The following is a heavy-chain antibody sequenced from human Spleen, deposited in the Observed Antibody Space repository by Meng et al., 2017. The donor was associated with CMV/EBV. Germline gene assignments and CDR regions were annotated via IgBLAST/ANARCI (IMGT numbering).Heavy chain of an antibody. Sequence: GESLKISCAASGFTVSSNYMSWVRQAPGKGLEWVSVIYSGGSTYYADSVKGRFTISRDNSKNTLYLQMNSLRAEDTAVYYGARTAWDSSGFRFDPWGQGTLVTVSS. V-gene: IGHV3-53*01. CDR2: IYSGGST. CDR3: ARTAWDSSGFRFDP. CDR1: GFTVSSNY. D-gene: IGHD3-22*01. J-gene: IGHJ5*02.